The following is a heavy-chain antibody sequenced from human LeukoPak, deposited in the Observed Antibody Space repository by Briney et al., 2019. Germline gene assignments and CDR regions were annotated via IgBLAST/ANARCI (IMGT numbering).Heavy chain of an antibody. Sequence: PSETLSLTCAVSGGSISSINLWSWVRQPPGQGLEWIGEMYLSGTTHYNPSLKSRVTISIDKSRNQLSLESSSVTAADTAVYYCAGLEGRYSTGLYYYFDYWGQGILVTVSS. D-gene: IGHD6-19*01. CDR2: MYLSGTT. CDR3: AGLEGRYSTGLYYYFDY. J-gene: IGHJ4*02. CDR1: GGSISSINL. V-gene: IGHV4-4*02.